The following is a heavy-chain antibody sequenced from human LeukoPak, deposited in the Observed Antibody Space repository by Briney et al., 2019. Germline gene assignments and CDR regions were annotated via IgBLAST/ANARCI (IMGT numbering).Heavy chain of an antibody. CDR1: GGTFSSYA. CDR2: IIPIFGTA. D-gene: IGHD6-13*01. CDR3: ARVMAAAGTALDY. V-gene: IGHV1-69*13. Sequence: AVKVSCKASGGTFSSYAISWVRHAPGQGLEWMGAIIPIFGTANYAQKFQGRVTITADESTSTAYMEMSSLRAEDAAVYYCARVMAAAGTALDYWGQGTLVTVSS. J-gene: IGHJ4*02.